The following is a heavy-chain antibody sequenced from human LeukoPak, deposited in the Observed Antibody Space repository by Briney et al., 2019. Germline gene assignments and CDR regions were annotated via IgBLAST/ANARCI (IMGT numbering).Heavy chain of an antibody. CDR2: INHSGST. D-gene: IGHD6-13*01. CDR1: GGSISHYY. V-gene: IGHV4-34*01. CDR3: ARVPEAAAASYYFDY. Sequence: SETLSLTCAVYGGSISHYYWSWIRQSPGKGLERIGEINHSGSTNYNPSLKSRVTISVDTSKNQISLKLNSVTAADTAMYYCARVPEAAAASYYFDYWGQGTLVTVSS. J-gene: IGHJ4*02.